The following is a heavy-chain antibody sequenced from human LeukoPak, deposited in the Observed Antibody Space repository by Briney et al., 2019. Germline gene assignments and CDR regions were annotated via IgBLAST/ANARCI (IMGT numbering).Heavy chain of an antibody. V-gene: IGHV4-39*01. CDR3: ASHPLRYSWGDY. Sequence: SETLSLTCTVSGGSISSSSYYWGWTRQPPGKGLEWIGSIYYSGSTYYNPSLKSRVTISVDTSKNQFSLKLSSVTAVDTAVYYCASHPLRYSWGDYWGQGTLVTVSS. J-gene: IGHJ4*02. CDR1: GGSISSSSYY. CDR2: IYYSGST. D-gene: IGHD3-16*01.